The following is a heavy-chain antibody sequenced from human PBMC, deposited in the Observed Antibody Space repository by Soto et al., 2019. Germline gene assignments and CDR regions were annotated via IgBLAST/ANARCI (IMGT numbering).Heavy chain of an antibody. Sequence: EVQLVESGGGLVQPGGSLTLTCVASGFTLRGYWMSWVRQAPGKGLEWVANIDKDGSDKRYLDSVRGRITISKDNVKNSLYLQMNSLRAKDTAVYYCARGGGNFDQWGQGTLVTVSS. CDR2: IDKDGSDK. CDR3: ARGGGNFDQ. V-gene: IGHV3-7*04. D-gene: IGHD3-16*01. CDR1: GFTLRGYW. J-gene: IGHJ4*02.